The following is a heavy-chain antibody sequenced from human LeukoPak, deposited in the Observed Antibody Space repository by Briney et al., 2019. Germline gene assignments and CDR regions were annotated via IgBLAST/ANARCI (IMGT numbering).Heavy chain of an antibody. CDR3: AKDPYSSAWFSRDWFDP. D-gene: IGHD6-13*01. V-gene: IGHV3-23*01. J-gene: IGHJ5*02. CDR1: GFTFSSYA. CDR2: ISGNGGYT. Sequence: GGSLRLSCTASGFTFSSYAMSWVRQAPGKGLEWVSAISGNGGYTYYADSVKGRFTISRDNSKNTLYLQMNSLRAEDTAVYYCAKDPYSSAWFSRDWFDPWGQGTLVTVSS.